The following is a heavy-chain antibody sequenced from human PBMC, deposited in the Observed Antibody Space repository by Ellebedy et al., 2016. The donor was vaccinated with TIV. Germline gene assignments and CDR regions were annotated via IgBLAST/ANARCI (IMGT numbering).Heavy chain of an antibody. CDR2: ISAYNGNT. V-gene: IGHV1-18*04. Sequence: ASVKVSCXASGYTFTSYGISWVRQAPGQGLEWMGWISAYNGNTNYAQKLQGRVTMTTDTSTSTAYMELRSLRSDDTAVYYCARDRLTAVAGTGDYWGQGTLVTVSS. J-gene: IGHJ4*02. D-gene: IGHD6-19*01. CDR3: ARDRLTAVAGTGDY. CDR1: GYTFTSYG.